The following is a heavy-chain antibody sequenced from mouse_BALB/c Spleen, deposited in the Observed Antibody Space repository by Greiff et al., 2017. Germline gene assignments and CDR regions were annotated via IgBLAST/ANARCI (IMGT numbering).Heavy chain of an antibody. Sequence: VMLVESGPGLVAPSQSLSITCTVSGFSLSRYSVHWVRQPPGKGLEWLGMIWGGGSTDYNSALKSRLSISKDNSKSQVFLKMNSLQTDDTAMYYCARTPHYYGSSGGYFDVWGAGTTVTVSS. CDR1: GFSLSRYS. D-gene: IGHD1-1*01. CDR2: IWGGGST. CDR3: ARTPHYYGSSGGYFDV. J-gene: IGHJ1*01. V-gene: IGHV2-6-4*01.